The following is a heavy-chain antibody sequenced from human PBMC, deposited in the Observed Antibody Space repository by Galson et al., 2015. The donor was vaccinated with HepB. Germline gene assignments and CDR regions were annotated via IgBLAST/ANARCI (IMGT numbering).Heavy chain of an antibody. CDR3: ARTLIWSGYLTNYCYYYMDV. D-gene: IGHD3-3*01. CDR1: GYTFTSYA. J-gene: IGHJ6*03. Sequence: SVKVSCKASGYTFTSYAMNWVRQAPGQGLEWMGWINTNTGNPTYAQGFTGRFVFSLDTSVSTAYLQISSLKAEDTAVYYCARTLIWSGYLTNYCYYYMDVWGKGTTVTVSS. CDR2: INTNTGNP. V-gene: IGHV7-4-1*02.